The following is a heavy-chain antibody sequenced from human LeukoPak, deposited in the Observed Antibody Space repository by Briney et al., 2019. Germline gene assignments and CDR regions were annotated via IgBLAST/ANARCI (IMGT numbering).Heavy chain of an antibody. CDR2: INHSGST. V-gene: IGHV4-34*01. J-gene: IGHJ3*02. CDR3: ARGAYSYDSSGAFDI. Sequence: SETLSLTCVVDGGSFSVYYWSWLRQPPGKGREGVGEINHSGSTDYNPSLKSRVTISLDTAKNQFSLKLSSVTAADTALYFCARGAYSYDSSGAFDIWGQGTMITVSS. CDR1: GGSFSVYY. D-gene: IGHD3-22*01.